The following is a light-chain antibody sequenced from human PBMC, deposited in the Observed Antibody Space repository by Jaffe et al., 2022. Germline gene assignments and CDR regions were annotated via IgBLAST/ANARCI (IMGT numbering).Light chain of an antibody. CDR3: QSADSSGTYPPGAV. Sequence: SYELTQPPSVSVSPGQTARITCSGDALPKQYAYWYQQKPGQAPVLVIYKDSERPSGIPERFSGSSSGTTVTLTISGVQAEDEADYYCQSADSSGTYPPGAVFGGGTQLTVL. J-gene: IGLJ7*01. V-gene: IGLV3-25*03. CDR2: KDS. CDR1: ALPKQY.